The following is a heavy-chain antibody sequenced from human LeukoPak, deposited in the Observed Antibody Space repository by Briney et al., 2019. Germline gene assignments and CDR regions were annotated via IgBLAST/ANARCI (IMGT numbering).Heavy chain of an antibody. CDR2: INPNSGGR. Sequence: ASVKDSCKVSGYTLTELSMHWVRQAPGQGLEWMGWINPNSGGRNYAQKFQGRVTMTRDTSISTAYMELSRLTSDDTAVYYCARGKTDYYDSTAYRFDPWGQGTLVTVSS. V-gene: IGHV1-2*02. D-gene: IGHD3-22*01. CDR1: GYTLTELS. J-gene: IGHJ5*02. CDR3: ARGKTDYYDSTAYRFDP.